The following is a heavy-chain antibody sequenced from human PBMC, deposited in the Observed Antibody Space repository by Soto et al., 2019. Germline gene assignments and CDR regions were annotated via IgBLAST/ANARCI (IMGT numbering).Heavy chain of an antibody. CDR2: IYYSGST. CDR3: ARDRCSGGSCYGAFDI. Sequence: QVQLQESGPGLVKPSQTLSLTCTVSGGSISSGGYYWSWIRQHPGKGLEWIGYIYYSGSTYYNPSLKSRVTISVDTSKNQFSLKLSSVTAADTAVYYCARDRCSGGSCYGAFDIWGQGTMVTVSS. J-gene: IGHJ3*02. CDR1: GGSISSGGYY. D-gene: IGHD2-15*01. V-gene: IGHV4-31*03.